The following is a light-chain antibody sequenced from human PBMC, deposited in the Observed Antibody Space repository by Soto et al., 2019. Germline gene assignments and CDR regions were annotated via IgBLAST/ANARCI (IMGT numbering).Light chain of an antibody. Sequence: DIQMTQSPSSLSASVGDRVTITCRASQNINFFLNWYQEKPGKAPKLLIYAASSLPSGVPTRFSGSGSGTEFTLTISSLQSEDFAVYFCQHYDDWPITFGQGTRLEIK. CDR1: QNINFF. CDR3: QHYDDWPIT. J-gene: IGKJ5*01. V-gene: IGKV1-39*01. CDR2: AAS.